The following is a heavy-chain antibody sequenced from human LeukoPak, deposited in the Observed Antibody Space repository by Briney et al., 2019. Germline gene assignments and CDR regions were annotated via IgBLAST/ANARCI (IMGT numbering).Heavy chain of an antibody. CDR2: INPNSGGT. D-gene: IGHD2-8*01. Sequence: ASVKVSCKASGYTFTDYYMHWVRQAPGQGLEWMGWINPNSGGTNYAQKFQGRVTMTRDTSISTAYMELSRLRSDDTAVYYCARGVFAPNNYYYYYYMDVWGKGTTVTVSS. CDR1: GYTFTDYY. J-gene: IGHJ6*03. V-gene: IGHV1-2*02. CDR3: ARGVFAPNNYYYYYYMDV.